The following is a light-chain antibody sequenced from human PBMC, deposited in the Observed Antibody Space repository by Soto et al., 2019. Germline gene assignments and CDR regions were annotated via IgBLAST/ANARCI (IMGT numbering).Light chain of an antibody. CDR3: QQYNSYSEA. J-gene: IGKJ1*01. CDR1: QSISSW. CDR2: DAS. V-gene: IGKV1-5*01. Sequence: DIQMTQSPSSLSASVEDRVIITCRASQSISSWLAWYQQKPGKAPKLLIYDASSLESGVPSRFSGSGSGTEFTLTISSLQPDDFATYYCQQYNSYSEAFGQGTKVDIK.